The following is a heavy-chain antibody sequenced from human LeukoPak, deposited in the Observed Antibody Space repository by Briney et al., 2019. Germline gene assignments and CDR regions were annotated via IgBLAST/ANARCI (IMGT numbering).Heavy chain of an antibody. CDR1: GFTFNSYW. D-gene: IGHD2-21*01. CDR2: IKQDGSEK. Sequence: GGSLRLSCAASGFTFNSYWMSWVRQAPGKGLEWVANIKQDGSEKYYVDSVKGRFTISRDNAKNSLYLQMSSLRAEDTAVYYCARGSRSCGYCFIDYWGQGTLVTVSS. CDR3: ARGSRSCGYCFIDY. J-gene: IGHJ4*02. V-gene: IGHV3-7*03.